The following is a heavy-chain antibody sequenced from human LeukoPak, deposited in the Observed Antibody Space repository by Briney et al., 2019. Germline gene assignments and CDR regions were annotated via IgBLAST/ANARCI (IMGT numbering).Heavy chain of an antibody. J-gene: IGHJ2*01. CDR3: ARDLGGSGSVDWYFDL. CDR2: ISSSSSYI. CDR1: GFTFSSYS. D-gene: IGHD3-10*01. Sequence: PGGSLRLSCAASGFTFSSYSMIWVRQAPGKGLEWVSSISSSSSYIYYADSVKGRFTISRDNAKNSLYLQMNSLRAEDTAVYYCARDLGGSGSVDWYFDLWGRGTLVTVSS. V-gene: IGHV3-21*01.